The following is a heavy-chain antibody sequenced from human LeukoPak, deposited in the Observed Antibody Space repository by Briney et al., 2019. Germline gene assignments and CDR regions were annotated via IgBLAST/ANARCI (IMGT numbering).Heavy chain of an antibody. D-gene: IGHD3-22*01. CDR2: ISPSGDRT. CDR3: AIMHGYYDGSGYWVQ. V-gene: IGHV3-23*01. CDR1: GFTFGSYA. J-gene: IGHJ4*02. Sequence: GGSLRLSCAASGFTFGSYAMSWVRQAPGKGLEWVSFISPSGDRTSNEDSVEGRFTISRDNPRNTLYLQMNSLRDEDTAVYYCAIMHGYYDGSGYWVQWGQGTLVTVSS.